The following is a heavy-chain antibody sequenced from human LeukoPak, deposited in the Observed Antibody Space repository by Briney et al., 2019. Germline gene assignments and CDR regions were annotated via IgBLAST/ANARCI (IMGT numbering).Heavy chain of an antibody. D-gene: IGHD2-15*01. J-gene: IGHJ3*02. V-gene: IGHV4-59*01. CDR1: GGSISSYY. Sequence: PSETLSLTCTVSGGSISSYYWSWIRQPPGKGLEWIGYIYYSGSTNYNPSLKSRVTISVDTSKNQFSLKLSSVTAADTAVYYCARGVVADAFDIWGHGTMVTVSS. CDR3: ARGVVADAFDI. CDR2: IYYSGST.